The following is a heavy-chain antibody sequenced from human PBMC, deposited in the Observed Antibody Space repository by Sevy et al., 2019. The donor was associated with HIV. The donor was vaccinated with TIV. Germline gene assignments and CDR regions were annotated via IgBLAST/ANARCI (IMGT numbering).Heavy chain of an antibody. CDR3: ARERRGTTRGSVGY. V-gene: IGHV1-2*02. D-gene: IGHD1-7*01. J-gene: IGHJ4*02. CDR1: GYTFTGYY. Sequence: ASVKVSCKASGYTFTGYYMHWVRQAPGQGLEWMGWINPNSGGTNYAQKFQGRVTMTRDTSISTAYMELSRLRSDDTAVYYSARERRGTTRGSVGYWGQGTLVTVSS. CDR2: INPNSGGT.